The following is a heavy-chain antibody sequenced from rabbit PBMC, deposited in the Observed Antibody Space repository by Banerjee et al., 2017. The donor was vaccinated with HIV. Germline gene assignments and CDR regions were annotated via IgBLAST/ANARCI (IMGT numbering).Heavy chain of an antibody. CDR3: ARYSNYFGMDL. Sequence: QEQLEESGGDLVKPAGSLTLTCTASGFSFNNNYVMCWVRQAPGKGLEWIACIDTGDGSTYYASWAKGRFTISKTSSPTVTLQMTSLTAADTATYFCARYSNYFGMDLWGPGTLVTVS. J-gene: IGHJ6*01. CDR1: GFSFNNNYV. CDR2: IDTGDGST. V-gene: IGHV1S45*01.